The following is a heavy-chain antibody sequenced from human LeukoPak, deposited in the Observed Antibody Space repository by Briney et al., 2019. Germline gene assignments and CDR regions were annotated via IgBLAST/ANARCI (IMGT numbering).Heavy chain of an antibody. CDR2: INHSGST. V-gene: IGHV4-34*01. J-gene: IGHJ5*02. CDR1: GGSFSGYY. D-gene: IGHD3-10*01. CDR3: AREVSYGSGSYYDEYNWFDP. Sequence: SETLPLTCAVYGGSFSGYYWSWIRQPPGKGLEWIGEINHSGSTNYNPSLKSRVTISVDTSKNQFSLKLSSVTAADTAVYYCAREVSYGSGSYYDEYNWFDPWGQGTLVTVSS.